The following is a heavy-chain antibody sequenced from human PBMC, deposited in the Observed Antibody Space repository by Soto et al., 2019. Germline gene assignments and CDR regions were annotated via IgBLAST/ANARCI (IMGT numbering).Heavy chain of an antibody. Sequence: EVQLLESGGGLVQPGGSLRLSCAASGFTFSTYAMSWVRQAPGKGLEWVSGIGTSGRNTYYPDSVKGRFIISRENSKNTLYLQMNNLRVEDTAIYYCADGGEWSFNFEYWGLGTLVTVSS. D-gene: IGHD3-16*02. V-gene: IGHV3-23*01. CDR1: GFTFSTYA. CDR3: ADGGEWSFNFEY. CDR2: IGTSGRNT. J-gene: IGHJ4*02.